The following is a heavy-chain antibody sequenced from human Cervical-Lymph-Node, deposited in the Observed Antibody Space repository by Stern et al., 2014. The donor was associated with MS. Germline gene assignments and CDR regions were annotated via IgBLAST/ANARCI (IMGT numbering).Heavy chain of an antibody. CDR2: IYPYDSDT. J-gene: IGHJ4*02. CDR1: GYSFTIYY. Sequence: VQLVKSGAEVKKPGESLKISCKLSGYSFTIYYIAWVRQMPGKGLDWMGVIYPYDSDTSYRPSFPGQVPTSADKSTTPAYLQWSSLRASDSAMYYCARHVQGFDYWVQGTLVTVSS. CDR3: ARHVQGFDY. V-gene: IGHV5-51*01.